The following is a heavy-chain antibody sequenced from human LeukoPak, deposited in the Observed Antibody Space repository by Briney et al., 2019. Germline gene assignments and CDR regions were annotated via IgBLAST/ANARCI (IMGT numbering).Heavy chain of an antibody. D-gene: IGHD3-22*01. V-gene: IGHV1-18*01. Sequence: ASVTVSCKASGYTFTSYGISWVRQAPGQGLEWMGWISAYNGNTNYAQKLQGRVTMTTDTSTSTAYMELRSLRSEDTAVYYCARVRHYDSSDDYWGQGTLVTVSS. J-gene: IGHJ4*02. CDR2: ISAYNGNT. CDR1: GYTFTSYG. CDR3: ARVRHYDSSDDY.